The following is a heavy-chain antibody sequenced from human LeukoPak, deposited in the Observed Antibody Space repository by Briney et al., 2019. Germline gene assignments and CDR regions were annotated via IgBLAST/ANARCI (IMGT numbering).Heavy chain of an antibody. CDR1: GYTFTSYG. V-gene: IGHV1-18*01. Sequence: ASVKVSCKASGYTFTSYGISWVRQAPGQGLAWMGWISAYNGNTNYAQKLQGRVTMATDTSTSTAYMELRSLRSDDTAVYYCARARGYGSGSYYYYYYMDVWGKGTTVTVSS. J-gene: IGHJ6*03. D-gene: IGHD3-10*01. CDR3: ARARGYGSGSYYYYYYMDV. CDR2: ISAYNGNT.